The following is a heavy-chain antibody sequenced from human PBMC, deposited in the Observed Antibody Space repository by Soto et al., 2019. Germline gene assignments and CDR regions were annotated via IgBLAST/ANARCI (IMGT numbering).Heavy chain of an antibody. CDR2: IYWNDDE. CDR1: GFSLSTTDMG. Sequence: QITLKESGPTLVKPTQTLTLTCSFSGFSLSTTDMGVGWIRQPPGKALEWLALIYWNDDERYSPSLKNRLTITKDTSKNQVVLTMTHMHPVDTATYYCAHSVEHRRKVSTYYGADSWGHGIPVTVSS. J-gene: IGHJ5*01. CDR3: AHSVEHRRKVSTYYGADS. D-gene: IGHD4-4*01. V-gene: IGHV2-5*01.